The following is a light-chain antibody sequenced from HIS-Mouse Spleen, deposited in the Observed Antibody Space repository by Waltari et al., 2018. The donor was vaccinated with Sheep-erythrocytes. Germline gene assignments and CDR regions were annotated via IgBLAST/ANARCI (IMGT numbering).Light chain of an antibody. Sequence: QSALTQPASVSGSPGQSITRSRTAPSRDVGRYNTVSCYHQHTGKAPKLMIYEGSKRPSGVSNRFAGSKSGNTASLTISGLQAEDEADYYCCSYAGSSTPWVFGGGTKLTVL. J-gene: IGLJ3*02. CDR1: SRDVGRYNT. CDR3: CSYAGSSTPWV. V-gene: IGLV2-23*01. CDR2: EGS.